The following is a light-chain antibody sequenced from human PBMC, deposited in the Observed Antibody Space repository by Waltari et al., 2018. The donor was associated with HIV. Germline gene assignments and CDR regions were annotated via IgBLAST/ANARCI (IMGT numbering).Light chain of an antibody. CDR3: VGWDSSLSAYV. Sequence: QSFLTQPPSASGTPGQTVTISCSGSSSNIENDNVYWYQQLPGMTPKLLIYKNFLRPCGVADRFAASKSGTSASLTISGLRSADEADYYCVGWDSSLSAYVFGAGTKVAVL. J-gene: IGLJ1*01. V-gene: IGLV1-47*01. CDR1: SSNIENDN. CDR2: KNF.